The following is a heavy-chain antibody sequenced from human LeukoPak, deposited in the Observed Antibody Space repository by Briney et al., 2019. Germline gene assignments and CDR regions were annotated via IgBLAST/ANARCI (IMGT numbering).Heavy chain of an antibody. D-gene: IGHD6-6*01. V-gene: IGHV4-30-4*08. J-gene: IGHJ3*02. Sequence: SETLSLNCTVSGGSISSGDYYWSWIRQPPGKGLEWIGYIYYSGSTYYNPSLKSRVTISVDTSKNQFSLKLSSVTAADTAVYYCGRVASSSSDDAFDIWGQGTMVTVSS. CDR1: GGSISSGDYY. CDR2: IYYSGST. CDR3: GRVASSSSDDAFDI.